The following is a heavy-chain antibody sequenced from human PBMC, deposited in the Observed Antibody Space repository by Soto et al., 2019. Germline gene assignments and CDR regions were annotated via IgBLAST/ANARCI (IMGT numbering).Heavy chain of an antibody. CDR2: IYYSGST. V-gene: IGHV4-39*01. CDR3: ARHILSIAARPEWFDP. D-gene: IGHD6-6*01. CDR1: GGSISSSSYY. J-gene: IGHJ5*02. Sequence: SETLSLTCTVSGGSISSSSYYWGWICQPPGKGLEWIGSIYYSGSTYYNPSLKSRVTISVDTSKNQFSLKLSSVTAADTAVYYCARHILSIAARPEWFDPWGQGTLVTVSS.